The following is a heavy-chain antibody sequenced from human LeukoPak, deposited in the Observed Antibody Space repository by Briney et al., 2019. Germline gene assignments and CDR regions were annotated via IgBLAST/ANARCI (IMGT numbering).Heavy chain of an antibody. Sequence: SVKVSCKASGGTFSSYAISWVRQAPGQGLEWMGGIIPIFGTANYAQKFQGRVTITADESTSTAYMELSSLRSEDTAVYYCAARPGCSSTSRYVVYWGQGTLVTVSS. V-gene: IGHV1-69*13. CDR1: GGTFSSYA. J-gene: IGHJ4*02. D-gene: IGHD2-2*01. CDR3: AARPGCSSTSRYVVY. CDR2: IIPIFGTA.